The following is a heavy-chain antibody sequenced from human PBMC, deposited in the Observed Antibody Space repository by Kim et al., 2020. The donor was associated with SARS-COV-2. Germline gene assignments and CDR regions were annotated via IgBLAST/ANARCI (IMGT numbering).Heavy chain of an antibody. D-gene: IGHD5-12*01. CDR2: T. Sequence: TNYNPSLKSRVTISVDTSKNQFSLKLSSVTAADTAVYYCAAADGYNPFDYWGQGTLVTVSS. V-gene: IGHV4-59*01. CDR3: AAADGYNPFDY. J-gene: IGHJ4*02.